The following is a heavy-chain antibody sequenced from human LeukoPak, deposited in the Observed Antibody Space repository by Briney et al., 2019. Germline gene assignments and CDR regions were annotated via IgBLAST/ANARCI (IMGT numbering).Heavy chain of an antibody. Sequence: SETLSLACAVYGGSFSGYYWSWIRQPPGKGLEWIGEINHSGSTNYNPPLKSRVTISVDTSKNQFSLKLSSVTAADTAVYYCARRTPRYSSGWSPFDYWGQGTLVTVSS. CDR1: GGSFSGYY. CDR2: INHSGST. V-gene: IGHV4-34*01. J-gene: IGHJ4*02. D-gene: IGHD6-19*01. CDR3: ARRTPRYSSGWSPFDY.